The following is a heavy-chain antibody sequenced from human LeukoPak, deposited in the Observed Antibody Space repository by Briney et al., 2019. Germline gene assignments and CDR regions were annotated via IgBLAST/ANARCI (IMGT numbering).Heavy chain of an antibody. CDR1: GFTLDDYG. Sequence: PGGSLRLSCAASGFTLDDYGMSWVRQAPGKGLEWVSGINWNGATTGYADSVKGRFTISRDNSKNTLYLQMNSLRAEDTAVYYCAKDSLFHYGDYVVYWGQGTLVTVSS. CDR2: INWNGATT. D-gene: IGHD4-17*01. V-gene: IGHV3-20*04. CDR3: AKDSLFHYGDYVVY. J-gene: IGHJ4*02.